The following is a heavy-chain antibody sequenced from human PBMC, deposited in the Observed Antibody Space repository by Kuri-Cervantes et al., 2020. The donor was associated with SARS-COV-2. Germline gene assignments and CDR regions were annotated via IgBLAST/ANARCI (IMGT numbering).Heavy chain of an antibody. Sequence: SQTLSLTCAVYGRSFRGYYWSWIRQPPGKGLEWIGEINHSGRTNYNPSLKRRVTISVDTSKNQFSLKLSFVTAADTAVYYCARRQQGVQYFDVWGRGTLVTVSS. CDR3: ARRQQGVQYFDV. V-gene: IGHV4-34*01. CDR1: GRSFRGYY. CDR2: INHSGRT. J-gene: IGHJ2*01. D-gene: IGHD6-13*01.